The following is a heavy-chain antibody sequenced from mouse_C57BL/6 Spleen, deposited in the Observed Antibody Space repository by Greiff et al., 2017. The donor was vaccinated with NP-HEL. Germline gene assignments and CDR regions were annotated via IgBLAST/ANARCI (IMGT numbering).Heavy chain of an antibody. V-gene: IGHV1-64*01. CDR3: ARDYDYDGGFDY. CDR2: IHPTSGST. CDR1: GYTFTSSW. Sequence: VQLQQSGAELVKPGASVKLSCKASGYTFTSSWMHWVKQRPGQGLEWIGMIHPTSGSTNYNEKFKSKATLTVDKSSSTAYMQLSSLTSEDSAVYYCARDYDYDGGFDYWGQGTTLTVSS. D-gene: IGHD2-4*01. J-gene: IGHJ2*01.